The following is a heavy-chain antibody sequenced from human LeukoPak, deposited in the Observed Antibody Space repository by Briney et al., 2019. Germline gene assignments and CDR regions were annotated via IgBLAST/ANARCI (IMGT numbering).Heavy chain of an antibody. D-gene: IGHD2-2*01. CDR2: IIPIFGTA. CDR3: SRVAYCSSTSCYYWFDP. V-gene: IGHV1-69*05. J-gene: IGHJ5*02. Sequence: SVKVSCKASGGTFSSYAISWVRQAPGQGLEWMGRIIPIFGTANYAQKFQGRVTITTDESTSTADMELSSLRSEDTAVYYGSRVAYCSSTSCYYWFDPWGQGPLVSVSS. CDR1: GGTFSSYA.